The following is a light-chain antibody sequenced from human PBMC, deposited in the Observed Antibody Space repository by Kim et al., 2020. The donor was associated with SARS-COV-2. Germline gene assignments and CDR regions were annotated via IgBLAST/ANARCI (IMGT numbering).Light chain of an antibody. Sequence: EIVMTQSPATLSVSPGERATLTCRASQSVSTNLAWYQQKGGRPPRILIYGASTRATGVPARFSGSGSGTDFTLTISSLQSEDFAVYYCRQNKAGAGTFGPGTKGDIK. CDR1: QSVSTN. CDR3: RQNKAGAGT. J-gene: IGKJ1*01. V-gene: IGKV3-15*01. CDR2: GAS.